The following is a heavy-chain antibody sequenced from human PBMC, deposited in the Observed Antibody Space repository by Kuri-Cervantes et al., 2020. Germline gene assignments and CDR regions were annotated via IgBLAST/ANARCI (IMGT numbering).Heavy chain of an antibody. J-gene: IGHJ4*02. V-gene: IGHV4-38-2*01. D-gene: IGHD4-11*01. CDR2: IYYSGST. Sequence: SETLSLTCAVSGYSISSSYYWGWIRQPPGKGLEWIGSIYYSGSTYYNPSLKSRVTISVDTSKNQLSLKMSSVTAVDTAVYYCARHIGVTTYSDFWGQGTLVTVSS. CDR1: GYSISSSYY. CDR3: ARHIGVTTYSDF.